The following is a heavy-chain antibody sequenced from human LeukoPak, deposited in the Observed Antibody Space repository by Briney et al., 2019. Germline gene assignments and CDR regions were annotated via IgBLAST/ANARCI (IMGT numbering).Heavy chain of an antibody. CDR3: AKDRYCTSSSCPTDY. V-gene: IGHV3-9*01. CDR1: GYIFDEYA. J-gene: IGHJ4*02. D-gene: IGHD2-2*01. Sequence: GGSLRLSCAGSGYIFDEYAMHWVRQAPGKGLEWVSGINWKSDKIGYADSVKGRFTISRDNSKNSLYLQMNSLRVEDTALYYCAKDRYCTSSSCPTDYWGQGTMVTVSS. CDR2: INWKSDKI.